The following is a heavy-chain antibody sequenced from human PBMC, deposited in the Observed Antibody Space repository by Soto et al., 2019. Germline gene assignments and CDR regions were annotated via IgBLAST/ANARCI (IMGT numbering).Heavy chain of an antibody. CDR2: IYYSGRT. CDR1: GGSISSGGYY. Sequence: SETLSLTCTVSGGSISSGGYYWIWIRQHPGKGLEWIGHIYYSGRTYYNPSLHSRVSIAVDTTENQFSLKLTSVTAADTSVYYCARGSFSSSSSWFDPWGRGTLVTVSS. CDR3: ARGSFSSSSSWFDP. D-gene: IGHD6-6*01. V-gene: IGHV4-31*03. J-gene: IGHJ5*02.